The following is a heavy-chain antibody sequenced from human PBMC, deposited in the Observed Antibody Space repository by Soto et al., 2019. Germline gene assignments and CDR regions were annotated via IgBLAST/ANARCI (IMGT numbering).Heavy chain of an antibody. CDR1: GFTFSDHY. D-gene: IGHD3-22*01. Sequence: EVQLVESGGGLVQPGGSLRLSCAASGFTFSDHYMDWVRQAPGKGLEWVGRSRDKAHTYTTEYAASVKGRFTISRDDSTNSLYLQMNSLKTEDSAVYYCVRVASGFYNDYWGQGTLVTVSS. CDR3: VRVASGFYNDY. CDR2: SRDKAHTYTT. J-gene: IGHJ4*02. V-gene: IGHV3-72*01.